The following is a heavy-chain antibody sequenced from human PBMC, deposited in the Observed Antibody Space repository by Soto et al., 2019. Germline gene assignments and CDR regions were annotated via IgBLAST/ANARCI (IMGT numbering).Heavy chain of an antibody. D-gene: IGHD7-27*01. CDR2: ISSSSSTT. J-gene: IGHJ6*03. V-gene: IGHV3-48*01. CDR1: GFAFSIYS. CDR3: ARGWGNPYYYYYMHL. Sequence: GGSLRLSCAASGFAFSIYSMNWVRQAPGRGLEWVSYISSSSSTTYYADSVKGRFTISRDNAKNTLYLQMDSLRAEDTAVYYCARGWGNPYYYYYMHLWGQCSTVTISS.